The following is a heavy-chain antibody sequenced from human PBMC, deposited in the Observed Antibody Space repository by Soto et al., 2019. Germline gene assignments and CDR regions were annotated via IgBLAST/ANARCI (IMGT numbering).Heavy chain of an antibody. J-gene: IGHJ4*02. Sequence: GGSLRLSCAASGFTFSSYSMNWVRQAPGKGLEWVSSISSSSSYIYYADSMKGRFTISRDNAKNSLYLQMNSLRAEDTAVYYCARGDQYFDWLLLDYWGQGTLVTVSS. CDR2: ISSSSSYI. D-gene: IGHD3-9*01. CDR1: GFTFSSYS. CDR3: ARGDQYFDWLLLDY. V-gene: IGHV3-21*01.